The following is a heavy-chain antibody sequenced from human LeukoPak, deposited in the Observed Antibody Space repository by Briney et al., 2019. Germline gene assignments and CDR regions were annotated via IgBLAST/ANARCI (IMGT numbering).Heavy chain of an antibody. Sequence: ASVKVSCKASGYTFTSYGISWVRQAPGQGLEWMGWISAYNGNTNYAQKLQGRVTMSTDTSTSTAYMELRSLRSDDTAVYYCANSSFQDYYYMDVWGKGTTVTVSS. CDR3: ANSSFQDYYYMDV. J-gene: IGHJ6*03. D-gene: IGHD6-6*01. CDR1: GYTFTSYG. V-gene: IGHV1-18*01. CDR2: ISAYNGNT.